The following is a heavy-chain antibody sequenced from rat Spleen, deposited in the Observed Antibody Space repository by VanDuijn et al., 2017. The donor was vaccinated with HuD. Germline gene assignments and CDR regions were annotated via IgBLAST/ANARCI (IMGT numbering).Heavy chain of an antibody. CDR1: GFSLISYG. V-gene: IGHV2S8*01. CDR3: TRKVFIADWYFDF. J-gene: IGHJ1*01. D-gene: IGHD1-1*01. CDR2: IWSGGST. Sequence: QVQLKESGPGLVQPSRTLSLTCNVSGFSLISYGVSWVRQPPGKGLEWIAAIWSGGSTYYNSALKSRLSISRDTSKSQVFLKMNSLQTEDTAIYFCTRKVFIADWYFDFWGPGTMVTVSS.